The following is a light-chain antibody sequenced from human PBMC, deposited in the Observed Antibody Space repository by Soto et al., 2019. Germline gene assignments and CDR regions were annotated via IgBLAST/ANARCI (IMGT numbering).Light chain of an antibody. J-gene: IGKJ5*01. CDR1: QGISSY. Sequence: DIQLTQSPSFLSASVGDRVTITCRASQGISSYLAWYQQKPGNAPKLLIYAASTLQSGVPSRFSGSGSGTEFTLTISSLQPEDFATYYCQQLHSYPITFGQGTRLEIK. CDR2: AAS. V-gene: IGKV1-9*01. CDR3: QQLHSYPIT.